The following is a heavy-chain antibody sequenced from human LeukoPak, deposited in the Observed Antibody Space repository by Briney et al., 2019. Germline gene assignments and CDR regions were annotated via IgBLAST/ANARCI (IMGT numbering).Heavy chain of an antibody. CDR3: ARSPPEDAFDI. CDR1: GFTFSSYS. Sequence: GGSLRLSCAASGFTFSSYSMNWVRQAPGKGLEWVSYISSSSSTIYYADSVKGRFTISRDNAKNSLYLQMNSLRAEDTAVYYCARSPPEDAFDIWGQGTMVTVSS. CDR2: ISSSSSTI. V-gene: IGHV3-48*01. J-gene: IGHJ3*02.